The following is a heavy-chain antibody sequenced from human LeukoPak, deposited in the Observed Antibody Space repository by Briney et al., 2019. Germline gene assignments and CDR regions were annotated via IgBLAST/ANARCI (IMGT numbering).Heavy chain of an antibody. CDR1: GFTFSNYA. CDR3: VKHYYSYYYAMDV. Sequence: GGSLRLSCAASGFTFSNYAMSWVRQAPGKGLEWVSAISGSGGSTYYADSVKGRFTISRDNSKNTLYLQMNSLRAEDTAVYYCVKHYYSYYYAMDVWGQGTTVTVSS. CDR2: ISGSGGST. V-gene: IGHV3-23*01. J-gene: IGHJ6*02.